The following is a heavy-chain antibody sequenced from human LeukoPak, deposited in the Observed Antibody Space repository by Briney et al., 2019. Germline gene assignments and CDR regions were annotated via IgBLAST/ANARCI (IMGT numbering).Heavy chain of an antibody. CDR3: ARAQQLVVPGYWYFDL. D-gene: IGHD6-13*01. Sequence: SETLSLTCTVSGGSISSYYWSWIRQPPGKGLEWIGYIFYSGSTNYNPSLRSRVTISLDTSKNQFSLKLSSVTAADTAVYYCARAQQLVVPGYWYFDLWGRGTLVTVSS. CDR1: GGSISSYY. CDR2: IFYSGST. V-gene: IGHV4-59*12. J-gene: IGHJ2*01.